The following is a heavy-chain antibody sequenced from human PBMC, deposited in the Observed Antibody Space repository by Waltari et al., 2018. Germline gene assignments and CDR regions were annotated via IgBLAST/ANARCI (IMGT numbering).Heavy chain of an antibody. D-gene: IGHD6-19*01. CDR3: ARGSSGWTFDY. V-gene: IGHV4-31*03. J-gene: IGHJ4*02. CDR1: GGSISSSSYY. CDR2: IYYSGST. Sequence: QLQLQESGPGLVKPSETLSLTCTVSGGSISSSSYYWGWIRQHPGKGLEWIGYIYYSGSTYYNPSLKSRVTISVDTSKNQFSLKLSSVTAADTAVYYCARGSSGWTFDYWGQGTLVTVSS.